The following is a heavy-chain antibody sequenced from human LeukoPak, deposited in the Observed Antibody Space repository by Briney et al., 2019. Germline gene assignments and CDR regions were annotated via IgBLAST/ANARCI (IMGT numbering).Heavy chain of an antibody. Sequence: SETLSLTCTVSGGSISSYYWSWIRQPPGKGLEWIGYIYYSGSTNYNPSLKSRVTISVDTSKNQFSLKLSSVTAADTAVYYCASLGYCSGGSCYPEYYFDYWGQGTLVTVSS. CDR1: GGSISSYY. D-gene: IGHD2-15*01. CDR2: IYYSGST. V-gene: IGHV4-59*08. J-gene: IGHJ4*02. CDR3: ASLGYCSGGSCYPEYYFDY.